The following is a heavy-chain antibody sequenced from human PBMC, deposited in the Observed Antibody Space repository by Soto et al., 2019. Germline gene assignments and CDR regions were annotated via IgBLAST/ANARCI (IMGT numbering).Heavy chain of an antibody. CDR2: INAGNGNT. J-gene: IGHJ4*02. D-gene: IGHD6-13*01. CDR1: GYTFTGYA. Sequence: GASVKVSCKASGYTFTGYAMHWVRQAPGQRLEWMGWINAGNGNTKYSQKFQGRVTITRDTSASTAYMELSSLRSEDTAVYYCARSFGVAAAGPFDYWGQGTLVTVSS. V-gene: IGHV1-3*01. CDR3: ARSFGVAAAGPFDY.